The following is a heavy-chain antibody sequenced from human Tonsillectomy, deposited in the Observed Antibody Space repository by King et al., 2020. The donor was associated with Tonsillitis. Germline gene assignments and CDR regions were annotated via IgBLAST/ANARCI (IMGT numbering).Heavy chain of an antibody. J-gene: IGHJ2*01. V-gene: IGHV4-59*01. CDR1: GGSINNYY. D-gene: IGHD1-14*01. CDR2: IYYSGST. Sequence: QLQESGPGLVKPSETLSLACTVSGGSINNYYWSWIRQPPGKGLEWIGYIYYSGSTNTNPSLESRVTISMDTSKKQFSLKLSSVTAADTALYYCARRATGGSWYFDLWGRGTLVTVSS. CDR3: ARRATGGSWYFDL.